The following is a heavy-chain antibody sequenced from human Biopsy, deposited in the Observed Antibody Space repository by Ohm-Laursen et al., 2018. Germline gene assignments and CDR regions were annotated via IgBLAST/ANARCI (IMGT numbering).Heavy chain of an antibody. CDR2: ISGSGSTT. J-gene: IGHJ4*02. Sequence: GSLRLSCAASDFTFDDYAMSWVRQAPGKGLEWVSTISGSGSTTYYADSVKGRFTISRDNSKNTLYLQMNSLRAEDTAVYYCAKDHCSGGTCYSDGPVFDFWGQGTLVTVSS. CDR3: AKDHCSGGTCYSDGPVFDF. CDR1: DFTFDDYA. D-gene: IGHD2-15*01. V-gene: IGHV3-23*01.